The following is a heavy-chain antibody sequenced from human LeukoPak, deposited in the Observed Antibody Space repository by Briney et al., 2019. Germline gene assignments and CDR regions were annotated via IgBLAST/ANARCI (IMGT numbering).Heavy chain of an antibody. J-gene: IGHJ6*04. D-gene: IGHD6-19*01. CDR3: ARDVVAGTYYYYGMDV. V-gene: IGHV3-21*01. CDR2: ISSSSYI. Sequence: GGSLRLSCAASGFTFSSYSMNWVRQAPGKGLEWVSSISSSSYIYYADSVKGRFTISRDNAKNSLYLQMNSLRAEDAAVYYCARDVVAGTYYYYGMDVWGKGTTVTVSS. CDR1: GFTFSSYS.